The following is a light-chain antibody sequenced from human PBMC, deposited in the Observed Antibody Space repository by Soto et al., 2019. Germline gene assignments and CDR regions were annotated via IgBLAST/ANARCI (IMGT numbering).Light chain of an antibody. CDR2: GAS. CDR3: QQYGSSPPIT. CDR1: QSVSSSY. Sequence: EIVLTQSPGTLPLSPGERATLSCRASQSVSSSYLAWYQQKPGQAPRLLIYGASSRATGIPDRFSGSGSGTDFTLTVSRLEPEDFAVYYCQQYGSSPPITFGQGTQLEIK. V-gene: IGKV3-20*01. J-gene: IGKJ5*01.